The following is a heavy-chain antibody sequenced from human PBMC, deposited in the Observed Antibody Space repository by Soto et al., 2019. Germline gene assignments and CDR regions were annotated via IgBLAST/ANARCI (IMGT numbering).Heavy chain of an antibody. J-gene: IGHJ6*02. V-gene: IGHV3-20*04. D-gene: IGHD3-10*01. CDR1: GYTFEYNG. CDR3: ARVFDGSGSRTYYYYGLDV. CDR2: INWNGGTT. Sequence: EVQLEESGGGVVRPGGSLRLSCVGSGYTFEYNGMTWVRQAPGKGLEWVAGINWNGGTTGYSDSVKGRFTISRDNAKKSLYLQMNSLRAEDTGLYYCARVFDGSGSRTYYYYGLDVWGQGTTVTVSS.